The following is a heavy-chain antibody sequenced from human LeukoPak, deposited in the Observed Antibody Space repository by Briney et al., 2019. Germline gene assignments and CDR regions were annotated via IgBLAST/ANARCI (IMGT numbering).Heavy chain of an antibody. J-gene: IGHJ4*02. CDR1: GFTFSSYA. Sequence: GGSLRLSCAASGFTFSSYAMHWVRQAPGKGLEWVAVISYDGSNKYYADSVKGRFTISRDNSKNTLYLQMNSLRAEGTAVYYCARGPDDHYFDYWGQGTLVTVSP. CDR3: ARGPDDHYFDY. CDR2: ISYDGSNK. V-gene: IGHV3-30-3*01.